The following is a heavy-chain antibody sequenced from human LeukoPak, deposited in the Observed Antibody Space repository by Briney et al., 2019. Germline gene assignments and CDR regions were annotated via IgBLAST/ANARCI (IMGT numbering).Heavy chain of an antibody. CDR2: ISTSSGYI. CDR1: GFTFSSYS. Sequence: GGSLRLSCAASGFTFSSYSMNWVRQAPGKGLEWVSCISTSSGYINYAHTVKGRFTITRDNAKNSLYMQMNSLRADDTAVYYCARGALNIPVGHGAFDYWGQGTLVTVSS. J-gene: IGHJ4*02. V-gene: IGHV3-21*04. D-gene: IGHD2-2*02. CDR3: ARGALNIPVGHGAFDY.